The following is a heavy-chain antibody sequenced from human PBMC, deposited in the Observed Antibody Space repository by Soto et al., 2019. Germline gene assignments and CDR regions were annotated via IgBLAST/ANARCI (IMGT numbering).Heavy chain of an antibody. CDR2: ISYDGSNK. CDR1: GFTFSSYG. V-gene: IGHV3-30*18. J-gene: IGHJ6*02. CDR3: AKAPLKTTKDPGFVYGMDV. D-gene: IGHD5-12*01. Sequence: QVQLVESGGDVVQPGRSLRLSCAASGFTFSSYGMHWVRQAPGKGLEWVAVISYDGSNKYYADSVKGRFTISRDNSKNTLYLQMNSLRAEDTAVYYCAKAPLKTTKDPGFVYGMDVWGQGTTVTVSS.